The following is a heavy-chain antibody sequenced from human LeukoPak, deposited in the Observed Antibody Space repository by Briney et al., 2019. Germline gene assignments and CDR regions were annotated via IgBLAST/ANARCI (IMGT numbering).Heavy chain of an antibody. Sequence: GGTLRLSCAASGFTFSDYGMSWVRQAPGKGLEWVSSISSTGGTTYYAASVKGRFTISRDNSKNTLYLQMNSLRAEDTAVYYCAKGTGRSSSSLDYWGQGTLVTVSS. CDR3: AKGTGRSSSSLDY. CDR1: GFTFSDYG. CDR2: ISSTGGTT. J-gene: IGHJ4*02. V-gene: IGHV3-23*01. D-gene: IGHD2-2*01.